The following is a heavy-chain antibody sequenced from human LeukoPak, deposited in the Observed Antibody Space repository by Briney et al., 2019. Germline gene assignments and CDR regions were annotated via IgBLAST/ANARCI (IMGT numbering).Heavy chain of an antibody. D-gene: IGHD1-14*01. CDR2: INADGSTA. J-gene: IGHJ3*01. CDR1: GFTFGNSW. CDR3: VVVVEPPDSDGFDV. Sequence: GGSLRLSCAASGFTFGNSWVHWVRQAPGKGLVWVSLINADGSTATYADSVKGRFTFSRDNARNTLSLQMNSLTIEDTAVYYCVVVVEPPDSDGFDVWGQGTMITVSS. V-gene: IGHV3-74*01.